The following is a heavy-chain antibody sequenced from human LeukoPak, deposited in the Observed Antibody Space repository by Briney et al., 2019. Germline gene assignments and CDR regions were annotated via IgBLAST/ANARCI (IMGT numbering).Heavy chain of an antibody. V-gene: IGHV1-2*02. Sequence: ASVNVSCKASGYTFTGYYMHWLRQTPGQGLEWMGWINPTNGSTNYAQTFQGRVTLTRDTSISTAYMELSRLRSDDTAVYYCVSVPPAAGDYWGQGKLVTVSS. CDR2: INPTNGST. D-gene: IGHD6-13*01. CDR1: GYTFTGYY. J-gene: IGHJ4*02. CDR3: VSVPPAAGDY.